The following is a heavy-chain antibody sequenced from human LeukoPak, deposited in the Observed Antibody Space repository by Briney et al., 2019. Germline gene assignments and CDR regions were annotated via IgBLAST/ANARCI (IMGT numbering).Heavy chain of an antibody. D-gene: IGHD3-10*01. Sequence: GRSLRLSCAASGFTLSTCGMHWVRQAPGKGLERVAMISHDGNSKQYADFAKGRFTISRDNTKNTLYLQMNSLTVEDTAVYYCATETWSRGGDALDIWGRGTMVTVSS. CDR2: ISHDGNSK. CDR1: GFTLSTCG. CDR3: ATETWSRGGDALDI. J-gene: IGHJ3*02. V-gene: IGHV3-30*03.